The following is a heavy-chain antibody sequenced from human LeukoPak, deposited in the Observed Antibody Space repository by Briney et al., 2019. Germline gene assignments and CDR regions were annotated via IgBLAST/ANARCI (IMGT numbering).Heavy chain of an antibody. CDR1: GFTVSSNY. Sequence: GGSLRLSCAASGFTVSSNYMSWVRQAPGKGLEWVSVIYSGGSTYYADSVKGRFTISRDNSRNTLYLQMNSLRAEDTAVYYCARAPITILSRFDPWGQGTLVTVSS. V-gene: IGHV3-53*01. CDR3: ARAPITILSRFDP. CDR2: IYSGGST. D-gene: IGHD3-9*01. J-gene: IGHJ5*02.